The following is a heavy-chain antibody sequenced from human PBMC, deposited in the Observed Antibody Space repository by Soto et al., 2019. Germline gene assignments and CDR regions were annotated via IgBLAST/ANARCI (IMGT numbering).Heavy chain of an antibody. CDR1: GYTFTSYY. J-gene: IGHJ4*02. V-gene: IGHV1-46*01. CDR2: INPSGGRT. D-gene: IGHD2-8*01. CDR3: ARPPYTGCINAVCYPLDY. Sequence: QVQLVQSGAEVKKPGASVKISCKASGYTFTSYYMHWVRQAPGQGLEWMGIINPSGGRTNYSQKLQGRVAMNRDTSTSTVYMELNSLRSEDTAVYYCARPPYTGCINAVCYPLDYWGQGTLVTVSS.